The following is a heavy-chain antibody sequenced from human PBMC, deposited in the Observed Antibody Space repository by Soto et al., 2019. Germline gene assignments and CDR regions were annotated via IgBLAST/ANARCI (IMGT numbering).Heavy chain of an antibody. D-gene: IGHD6-13*01. CDR3: ASPDIAAAGTGFDY. CDR1: GYTLTELS. Sequence: ASVKVSCKVSGYTLTELSMHWVRQAPGKGLEWMGGFDPEDGETIYAQKFQGRVTMTEDTSTDTAYMELSSLRSEDTAVYYCASPDIAAAGTGFDYWGQGTLVTVSS. V-gene: IGHV1-24*01. J-gene: IGHJ4*02. CDR2: FDPEDGET.